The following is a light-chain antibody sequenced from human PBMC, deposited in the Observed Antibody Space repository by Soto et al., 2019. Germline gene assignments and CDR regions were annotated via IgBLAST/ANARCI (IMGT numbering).Light chain of an antibody. CDR1: QSVSRSY. Sequence: EIVLPQSPGTLSLSPGERATLSCRASQSVSRSYLAWYQQKPRQAPRLLIFGASSRATGIPDRFSGSGSGTDFTLTISRLEPEDFAVYYCQQYGSSPDTFGQGTKLEIK. CDR3: QQYGSSPDT. J-gene: IGKJ2*01. CDR2: GAS. V-gene: IGKV3-20*01.